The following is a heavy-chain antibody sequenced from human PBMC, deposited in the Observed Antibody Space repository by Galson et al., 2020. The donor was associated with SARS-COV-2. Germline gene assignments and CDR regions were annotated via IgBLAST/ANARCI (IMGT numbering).Heavy chain of an antibody. D-gene: IGHD3-16*01. CDR1: GFTISSYV. CDR2: ITGSGTNT. J-gene: IGHJ6*03. Sequence: GESLKISCAASGFTISSYVMNWVRQAPGKGLEWISSITGSGTNTHYADSVKGRFTFSRDNSKSTVYLQMNSLRAEDTAIYYCAKGGGASYYYYMDVWGEGTTVTVS. V-gene: IGHV3-23*01. CDR3: AKGGGASYYYYMDV.